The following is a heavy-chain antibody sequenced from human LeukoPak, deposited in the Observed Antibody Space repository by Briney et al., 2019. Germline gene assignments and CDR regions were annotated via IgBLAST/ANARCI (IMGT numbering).Heavy chain of an antibody. CDR2: IYYSGST. V-gene: IGHV4-39*07. J-gene: IGHJ4*02. CDR1: GGSISSSSYY. D-gene: IGHD6-13*01. Sequence: SETLSLTCTVSGGSISSSSYYWGWIRQPPGKGLEWIGSIYYSGSTYYNPSLKSRVTISVDTSKNQFSLKLSSVTAADTAVYYCARATYPGWQQLPTYTSWGQGTLVTVSS. CDR3: ARATYPGWQQLPTYTS.